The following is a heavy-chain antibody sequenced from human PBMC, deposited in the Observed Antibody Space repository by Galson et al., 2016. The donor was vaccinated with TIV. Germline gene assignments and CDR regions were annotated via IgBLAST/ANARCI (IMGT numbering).Heavy chain of an antibody. D-gene: IGHD2-15*01. J-gene: IGHJ6*03. V-gene: IGHV5-51*03. CDR2: ISPRDSDT. CDR1: GCSFTTHW. CDR3: ARSPADPQYSDYYIDV. Sequence: QSGADVKPSGESLKISCKTSGCSFTTHWNGWVRQMPGKRLEWLGRISPRDSDTRYSHSFQGQVTISADKSISTACSQWRALRAADNAMYYCARSPADPQYSDYYIDVWGKGTTVTVSS.